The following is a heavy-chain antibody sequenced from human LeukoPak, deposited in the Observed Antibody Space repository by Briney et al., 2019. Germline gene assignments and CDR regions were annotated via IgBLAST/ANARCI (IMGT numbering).Heavy chain of an antibody. CDR1: GFTFSSYG. V-gene: IGHV3-33*08. J-gene: IGHJ1*01. CDR3: ARALSQQLIRYSQD. Sequence: GGSLRLSCAASGFTFSSYGMHWVRQAPGKGLEWVAVIWYGGSNKYYADSVKGRFTISRDNSKNTLYLQMNSLRADDTAVYYCARALSQQLIRYSQDWGQGTLVTVSS. D-gene: IGHD1-1*01. CDR2: IWYGGSNK.